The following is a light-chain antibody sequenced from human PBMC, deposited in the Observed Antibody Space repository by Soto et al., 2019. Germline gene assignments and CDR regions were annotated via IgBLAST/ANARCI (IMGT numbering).Light chain of an antibody. Sequence: DIQMTQSPSSLSASVGDRVTITCQASQDISNYLNWYQQKPGKAPKLLIYDASNLKTGVQSRFSGSGSGTDFTFTISSLQPEDIATYYCQQYDNLPYTFGQGTKLEIK. CDR2: DAS. CDR1: QDISNY. J-gene: IGKJ2*01. V-gene: IGKV1-33*01. CDR3: QQYDNLPYT.